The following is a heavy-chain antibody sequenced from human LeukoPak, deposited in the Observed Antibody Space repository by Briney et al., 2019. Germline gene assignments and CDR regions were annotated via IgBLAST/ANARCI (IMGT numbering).Heavy chain of an antibody. V-gene: IGHV3-23*01. J-gene: IGHJ4*02. D-gene: IGHD2-8*01. CDR1: GFTFSSYA. CDR2: ISGSGGTT. Sequence: PPGGSLRLSCAASGFTFSSYAMSWVRKAPGKGLEWVSGISGSGGTTYYADSVKGRFTISRDNSKNTLYLQMNSLRDDDSAAYFCARVYLERLTAGYFDHWGQGTQVTVSP. CDR3: ARVYLERLTAGYFDH.